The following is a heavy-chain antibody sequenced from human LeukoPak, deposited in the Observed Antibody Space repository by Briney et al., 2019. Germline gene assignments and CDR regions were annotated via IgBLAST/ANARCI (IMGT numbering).Heavy chain of an antibody. CDR3: ARLRRGSSGNPEYFEH. D-gene: IGHD6-19*01. J-gene: IGHJ1*01. CDR1: GDSISSHF. Sequence: SETLSLTCTVSGDSISSHFWSWIRQPPGKGLEYIGCIHYTGSTKYNFSLKSRVTISVDTSKNQLSLRLSSVTAADTAVYYCARLRRGSSGNPEYFEHWGQGTLVTVSS. V-gene: IGHV4-59*08. CDR2: IHYTGST.